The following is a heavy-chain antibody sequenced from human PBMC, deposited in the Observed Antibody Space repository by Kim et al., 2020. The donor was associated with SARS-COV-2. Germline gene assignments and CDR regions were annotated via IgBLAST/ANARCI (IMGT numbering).Heavy chain of an antibody. D-gene: IGHD3-22*01. CDR3: ARGQTVDYYYDSSGRGDAVYDAFDI. Sequence: SEALSLTCTVSGGSISSYYWSWIRQPPGKGLEWIGYIYYSGSTNYNPSLKSRVTISVDTSKNQFSLKLSSVTAADTAVYYCARGQTVDYYYDSSGRGDAVYDAFDIWGQGTMVTVSS. J-gene: IGHJ3*02. V-gene: IGHV4-59*01. CDR1: GGSISSYY. CDR2: IYYSGST.